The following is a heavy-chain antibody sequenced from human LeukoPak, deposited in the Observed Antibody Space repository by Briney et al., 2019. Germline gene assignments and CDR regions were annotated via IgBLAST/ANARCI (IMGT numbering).Heavy chain of an antibody. V-gene: IGHV5-51*01. Sequence: KAGAFLLICCKGSGYSFTSYWIGWVRPLPGEGLEWMGIIYPGGSDTRYSPSFQGPVNISADKSISPAYLQWSRLKASATAMYYCARQAYYDFWSCSLTSLGYYMDVWGKGTTVTVSS. J-gene: IGHJ6*03. CDR2: IYPGGSDT. CDR1: GYSFTSYW. CDR3: ARQAYYDFWSCSLTSLGYYMDV. D-gene: IGHD3-3*01.